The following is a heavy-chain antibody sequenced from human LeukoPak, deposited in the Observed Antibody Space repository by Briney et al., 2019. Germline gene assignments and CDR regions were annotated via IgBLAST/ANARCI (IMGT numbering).Heavy chain of an antibody. Sequence: GGSLRLSCAASGFTFGSYMMTWVRQAPGRGLEWVSTISSNGGSTYYADSVKGRFTISRDNSKNTLYLQMSSLRAEDTAVYYCARYCSGASCYAGVDYWGQGTLVPVSS. D-gene: IGHD2-15*01. CDR2: ISSNGGST. V-gene: IGHV3-23*01. CDR3: ARYCSGASCYAGVDY. CDR1: GFTFGSYM. J-gene: IGHJ4*02.